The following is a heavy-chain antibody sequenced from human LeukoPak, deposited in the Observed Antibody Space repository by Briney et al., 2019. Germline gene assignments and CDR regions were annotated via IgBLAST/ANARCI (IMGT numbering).Heavy chain of an antibody. D-gene: IGHD2-2*01. J-gene: IGHJ5*02. Sequence: SETLSLTCTVSGGSISSSSYYWGWIRQPPGKGLEWIGEINHSGSTNYNPSLKSRVTISVDTSKNQFSLKLSSVTAADTAVYYCARVRPFGCSSTSCYLGLRWFDPWGQGTLVTVSS. CDR2: INHSGST. CDR1: GGSISSSSYY. CDR3: ARVRPFGCSSTSCYLGLRWFDP. V-gene: IGHV4-39*07.